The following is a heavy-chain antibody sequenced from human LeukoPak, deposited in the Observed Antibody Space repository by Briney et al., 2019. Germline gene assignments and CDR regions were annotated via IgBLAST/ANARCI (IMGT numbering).Heavy chain of an antibody. Sequence: GGSLRLSCAAAGFTFSNYAMTWVRQAPGKGLEWVSSISGSGGSTYYADSVKGRFTISRDNSKNTLYLQMYSLRAEDTAVYYCAKVEGASKASVYWGQGALVTVSS. CDR3: AKVEGASKASVY. D-gene: IGHD1-1*01. J-gene: IGHJ4*02. CDR2: ISGSGGST. V-gene: IGHV3-23*01. CDR1: GFTFSNYA.